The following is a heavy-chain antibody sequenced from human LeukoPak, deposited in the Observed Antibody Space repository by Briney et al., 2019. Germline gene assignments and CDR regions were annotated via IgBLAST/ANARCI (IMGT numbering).Heavy chain of an antibody. J-gene: IGHJ4*02. CDR1: GYTFTDYY. Sequence: ASVKVSCKASGYTFTDYYMHWVRQAPGQGLEWMGRMKPNSDNTDSAQKFKGRVTMATNTSINTAYMELRSLRSEDTAVYYCARPGAAAGFGYWGQGTLVTVSS. CDR2: MKPNSDNT. D-gene: IGHD6-13*01. CDR3: ARPGAAAGFGY. V-gene: IGHV1-8*02.